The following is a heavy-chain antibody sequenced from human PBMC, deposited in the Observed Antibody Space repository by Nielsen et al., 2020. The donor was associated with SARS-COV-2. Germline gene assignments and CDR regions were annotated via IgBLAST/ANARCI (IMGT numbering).Heavy chain of an antibody. CDR2: ISGSRTYK. D-gene: IGHD1-14*01. CDR3: ARPLVSGSASAGIDY. CDR1: GFTFSDYY. J-gene: IGHJ4*02. Sequence: GGSLRLSCAASGFTFSDYYMSWIRQAPGKGLEWVSFISGSRTYKNYADSVKGRFTTSRDNAKNSLFLQMNSLRVEDTAVYFCARPLVSGSASAGIDYWGQGTLVTVTS. V-gene: IGHV3-11*03.